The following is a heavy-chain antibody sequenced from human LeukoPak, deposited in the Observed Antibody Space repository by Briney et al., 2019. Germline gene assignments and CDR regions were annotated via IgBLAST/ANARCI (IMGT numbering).Heavy chain of an antibody. J-gene: IGHJ4*02. CDR3: ARLSRDGYRNYYFDY. D-gene: IGHD5-24*01. CDR1: GYSFTSYW. Sequence: GESLKISCKDSGYSFTSYWIGWVRQMPGKGLEWMGIIYPGDSDTRYSPSFQGQVTISADKSISTAYLQWSSLKASDTAMYYRARLSRDGYRNYYFDYWGQGTLVTVSS. V-gene: IGHV5-51*01. CDR2: IYPGDSDT.